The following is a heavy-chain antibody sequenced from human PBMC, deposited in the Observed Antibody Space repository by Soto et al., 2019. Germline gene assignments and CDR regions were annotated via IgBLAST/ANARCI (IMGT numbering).Heavy chain of an antibody. CDR3: ARDEKRGQLYDAFDI. Sequence: QVQLVESGGGVVQPGRSLRLSCAASGFTFTHYASHWVRQAPGKGLEWVAIISYDGGIKHYADSVEGRFTISRDNSKNTQYLQMNDLKIEDTAVYYCARDEKRGQLYDAFDIWGQGTMVTVSS. J-gene: IGHJ3*02. CDR1: GFTFTHYA. CDR2: ISYDGGIK. V-gene: IGHV3-30*04. D-gene: IGHD1-1*01.